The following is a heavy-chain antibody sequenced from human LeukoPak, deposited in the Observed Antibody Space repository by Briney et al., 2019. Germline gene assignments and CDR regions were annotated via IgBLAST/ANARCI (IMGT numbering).Heavy chain of an antibody. Sequence: GSSVKVSCKASGGTFRSYAISWVRQAPRQGLEWMGGIIPIFGTANDARKFQGRVTITTDESTSTAYMELSSLRSEDTAVYYCASQYFTTNSHDYGGNPFDAFDIWGQGTMVTVSS. CDR3: ASQYFTTNSHDYGGNPFDAFDI. V-gene: IGHV1-69*05. CDR1: GGTFRSYA. CDR2: IIPIFGTA. J-gene: IGHJ3*02. D-gene: IGHD4-23*01.